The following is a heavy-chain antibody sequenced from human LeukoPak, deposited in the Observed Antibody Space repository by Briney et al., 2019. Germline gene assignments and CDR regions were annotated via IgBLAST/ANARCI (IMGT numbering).Heavy chain of an antibody. CDR3: VKGGAVTGYRFWYFDL. CDR1: GASISDYY. D-gene: IGHD5-24*01. Sequence: SETLSLTCPLSGASISDYYWSWVRQPPGKALEWIGSIYHTGNTKYSPSLKDRVTMSLDTSKNELSLNLRSMTAADTGVYYCVKGGAVTGYRFWYFDLWGRGTRVTVSS. V-gene: IGHV4-59*03. CDR2: IYHTGNT. J-gene: IGHJ2*01.